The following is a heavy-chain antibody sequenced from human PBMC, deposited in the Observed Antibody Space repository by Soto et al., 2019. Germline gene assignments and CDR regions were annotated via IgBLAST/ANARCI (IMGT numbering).Heavy chain of an antibody. D-gene: IGHD2-2*01. J-gene: IGHJ6*02. V-gene: IGHV1-58*02. CDR1: GFTFAGSA. Sequence: SVKVSCKASGFTFAGSAMQWVRQARGQPLEWIGWIAVGSGNTNYARKFQERVTITRDMSTTTAYMELSSLRSEDTAVYYCAAPYCSTTSCQGHHYYGMDVWGQGTTVTVSS. CDR3: AAPYCSTTSCQGHHYYGMDV. CDR2: IAVGSGNT.